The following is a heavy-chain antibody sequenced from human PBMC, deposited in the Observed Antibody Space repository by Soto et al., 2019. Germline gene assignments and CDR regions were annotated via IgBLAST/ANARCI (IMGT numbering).Heavy chain of an antibody. CDR1: GFTFSSYS. D-gene: IGHD2-2*02. Sequence: GESLKISCAASGFTFSSYSMNWVRQAPGKGLEWVSSISSSSSYIYYADSVKGRFTISRDNAKNTLYLQMNSLRAEDTAVYYCAREPVVPAAIRLRYYYGMDVWGQGTTVTVSS. J-gene: IGHJ6*02. CDR2: ISSSSSYI. V-gene: IGHV3-21*01. CDR3: AREPVVPAAIRLRYYYGMDV.